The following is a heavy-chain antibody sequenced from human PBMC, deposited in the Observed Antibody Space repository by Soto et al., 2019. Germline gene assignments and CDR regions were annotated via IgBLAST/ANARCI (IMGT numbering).Heavy chain of an antibody. CDR3: ARDYWVDSGVLPHPPYGMEV. CDR1: SGSISSGGYY. J-gene: IGHJ6*04. D-gene: IGHD3-3*01. CDR2: IYHSGST. V-gene: IGHV4-31*03. Sequence: SETLSLTCTVSSGSISSGGYYWRWIREHPGKGLDWIGYIYHSGSTYYNPSLKSRVTRSVGTSKNQFSLKLSSVTAGDPAVYYCARDYWVDSGVLPHPPYGMEVWGKGSTVT.